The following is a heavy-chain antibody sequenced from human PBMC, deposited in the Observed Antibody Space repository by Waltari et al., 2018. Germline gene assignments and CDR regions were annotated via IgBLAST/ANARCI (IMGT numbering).Heavy chain of an antibody. J-gene: IGHJ3*01. CDR1: GGSITSNRHY. D-gene: IGHD5-12*01. V-gene: IGHV4-39*01. CDR2: ISYAWAP. Sequence: QLQLQESGPGLVKPSETLSLTCSVSGGSITSNRHYWGWIRQPPGQGLEWIGTISYAWAPYSSTSRNSRVTVSRDTSKNQLSLTLGSVTASDTAVYYCATYIGASVGTAAFDVWGQGAMVTVSS. CDR3: ATYIGASVGTAAFDV.